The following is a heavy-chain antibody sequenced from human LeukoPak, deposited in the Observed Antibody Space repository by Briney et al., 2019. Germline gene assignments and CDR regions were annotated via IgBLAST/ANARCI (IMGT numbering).Heavy chain of an antibody. Sequence: SETLSLTCTVSGDSISDDYWSWIRQPPGKGLEWIGYIYYSGRTTYNPSLKSRVTISIDTSKSQFSLKLSSVTAADTAVYYCARDQDAADYWGQGTLVTVSS. CDR1: GDSISDDY. V-gene: IGHV4-59*01. CDR3: ARDQDAADY. CDR2: IYYSGRT. J-gene: IGHJ4*02. D-gene: IGHD2-15*01.